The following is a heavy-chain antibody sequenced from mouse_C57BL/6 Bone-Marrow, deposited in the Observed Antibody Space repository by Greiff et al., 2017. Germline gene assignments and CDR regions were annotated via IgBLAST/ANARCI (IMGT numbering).Heavy chain of an antibody. CDR1: GYAFTNYL. J-gene: IGHJ3*01. CDR3: AREGIYDYKFAY. D-gene: IGHD2-4*01. Sequence: QVQLQQSGAELVRPGTSVKVSCKASGYAFTNYLIEWVKQRPGQGIEWIGVINPGSGGTNYNEKFKGKATLTADKSSSTAYMQLSSMTAEDSAVYFCAREGIYDYKFAYWGPGTLVTVSA. V-gene: IGHV1-54*01. CDR2: INPGSGGT.